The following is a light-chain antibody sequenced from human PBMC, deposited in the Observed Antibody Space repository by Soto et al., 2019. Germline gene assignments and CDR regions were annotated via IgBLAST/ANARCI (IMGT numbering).Light chain of an antibody. CDR1: QSVSSSY. J-gene: IGKJ2*01. CDR3: QQYGSSAYT. V-gene: IGKV3-20*01. CDR2: GAS. Sequence: EIVLTQSPGTLSLSPGERATLFCRASQSVSSSYLAWYQQKPGQAPRLLIYGASSRATGIPDRFSGSGSGTDFTLTISRLEPEDCAVYYCQQYGSSAYTFGQGTKLDIK.